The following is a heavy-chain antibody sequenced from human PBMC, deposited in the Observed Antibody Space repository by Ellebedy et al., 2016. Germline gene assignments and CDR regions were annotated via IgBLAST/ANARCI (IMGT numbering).Heavy chain of an antibody. Sequence: GGSLRLSCAVSGNTFSSYNMNWVRQAPGKGLQWVSYISNTSSNIYYADSVKGRFTISRDNAKNSLTLQMDSLRDEDTAVYYCARDRGRDGYTYWYFDLWGRGTLVTVSS. V-gene: IGHV3-48*02. D-gene: IGHD5-24*01. CDR2: ISNTSSNI. CDR1: GNTFSSYN. CDR3: ARDRGRDGYTYWYFDL. J-gene: IGHJ2*01.